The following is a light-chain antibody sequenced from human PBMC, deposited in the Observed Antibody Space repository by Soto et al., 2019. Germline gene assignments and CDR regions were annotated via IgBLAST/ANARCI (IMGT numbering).Light chain of an antibody. Sequence: EIVMTQSPATLSVSPGERATLSCRASQSVSNRLAWYQQRPGQAPRLLIYRASARATGIPARFSGSGSGTEFTLTINSLQSEDFAIYYCQQSSDWPRTFGQGTKVEIK. CDR1: QSVSNR. J-gene: IGKJ1*01. CDR2: RAS. V-gene: IGKV3-15*01. CDR3: QQSSDWPRT.